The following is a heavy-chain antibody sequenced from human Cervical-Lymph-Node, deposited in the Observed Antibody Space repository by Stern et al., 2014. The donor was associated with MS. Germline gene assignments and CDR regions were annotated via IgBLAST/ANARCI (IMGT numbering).Heavy chain of an antibody. CDR3: ARGGEGWNSYYFDY. CDR1: GGSITSGSYY. D-gene: IGHD1-7*01. Sequence: QVQLQESGPGLVKPSQTLSLSCSVSGGSITSGSYYWTWIRQPAGKGPEWIGSIYSTGTTNSNPSLNSRVSIALDTSENQFPLKVISVTAADTAVYYCARGGEGWNSYYFDYWGQGTLVTVSS. J-gene: IGHJ4*02. V-gene: IGHV4-61*02. CDR2: IYSTGTT.